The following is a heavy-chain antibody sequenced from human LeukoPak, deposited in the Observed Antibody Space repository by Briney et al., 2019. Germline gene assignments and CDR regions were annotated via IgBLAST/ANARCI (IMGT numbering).Heavy chain of an antibody. CDR3: ARGSYSTTNCHSYDFWSPVDY. J-gene: IGHJ4*02. D-gene: IGHD3-3*01. CDR1: GGSISSGGFY. Sequence: SETLSLTCTVSGGSISSGGFYWSWIRQHPGQGLEWIGYIYYSGSTYYNPSLASRVVISVDTSNNHFSLKVNSVTAADTAVYYCARGSYSTTNCHSYDFWSPVDYWGQGTLVTVSS. V-gene: IGHV4-31*03. CDR2: IYYSGST.